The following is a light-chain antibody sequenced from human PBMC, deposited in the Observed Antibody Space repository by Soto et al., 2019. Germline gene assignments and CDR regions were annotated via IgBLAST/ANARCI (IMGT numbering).Light chain of an antibody. V-gene: IGKV1-33*01. J-gene: IGKJ4*01. CDR1: QDLSNS. CDR3: QQYANLPLT. CDR2: DAS. Sequence: DIQMTQSPSSLSASLGDRVTITCQASQDLSNSLNWYQQKPGKAPKLLIYDASSLEAGVPSRFSGSGSRTDFTFTTSSLQAEDIATYYCQQYANLPLTFGGGTKVEIK.